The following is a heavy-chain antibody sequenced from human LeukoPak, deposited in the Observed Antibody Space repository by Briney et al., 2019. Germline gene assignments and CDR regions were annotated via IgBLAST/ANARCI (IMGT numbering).Heavy chain of an antibody. CDR2: IYYSGST. D-gene: IGHD3-10*01. Sequence: PSETLSLTCTVSGGSISSYYWSWIRQPPGKGLEWIGYIYYSGSTNYNPSLKSRVTISVDTSKNQFSLKLSSATAADTAVYYCARAGSGSFHYFDYWGQGTLVTVSS. J-gene: IGHJ4*02. CDR3: ARAGSGSFHYFDY. V-gene: IGHV4-59*08. CDR1: GGSISSYY.